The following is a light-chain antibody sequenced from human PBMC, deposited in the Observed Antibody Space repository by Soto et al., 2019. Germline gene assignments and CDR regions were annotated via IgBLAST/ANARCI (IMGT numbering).Light chain of an antibody. J-gene: IGKJ4*01. V-gene: IGKV1-33*01. Sequence: DIQMTQSPSSLSASVGDRVTITCQASQDISNYLNWYQQKPGKASKLLIYDASNLETGIPSRFSGSRSGTDFTFTISSLQPEDIATYDCQQYDNLPPALTCGGGTKVEIK. CDR3: QQYDNLPPALT. CDR1: QDISNY. CDR2: DAS.